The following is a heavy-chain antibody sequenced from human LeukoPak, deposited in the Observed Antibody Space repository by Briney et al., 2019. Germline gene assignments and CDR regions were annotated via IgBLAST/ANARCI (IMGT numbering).Heavy chain of an antibody. CDR3: ARGRPDSSGYRSYWFDP. CDR1: GGSFSGYY. CDR2: IYYSGST. J-gene: IGHJ5*02. D-gene: IGHD3-22*01. Sequence: SETLSLTCAVYGGSFSGYYWSWIRQPPGKGLEWIGYIYYSGSTNYNPSLKSRVTISVDTSKNQFSLKLSSVTAADTAVYYCARGRPDSSGYRSYWFDPWGQGTLVTVSS. V-gene: IGHV4-59*01.